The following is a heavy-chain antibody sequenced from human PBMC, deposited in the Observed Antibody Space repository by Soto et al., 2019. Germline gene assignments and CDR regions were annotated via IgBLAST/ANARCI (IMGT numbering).Heavy chain of an antibody. CDR2: ISWNSGSI. CDR3: AKDFTIFGPSDAFDI. CDR1: GFTFDDYA. V-gene: IGHV3-9*01. D-gene: IGHD3-3*01. J-gene: IGHJ3*02. Sequence: EVQLVESGGGLVPPGRSLRLSCAASGFTFDDYAMHWVRQAPGKGLEWVSGISWNSGSIGYADSVNGRFTISRDNAKNSLYLQMNSLRAEDTALYYCAKDFTIFGPSDAFDIWGQGTMVTVSS.